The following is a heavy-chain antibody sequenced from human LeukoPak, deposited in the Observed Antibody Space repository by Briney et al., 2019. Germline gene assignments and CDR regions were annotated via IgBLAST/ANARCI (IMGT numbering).Heavy chain of an antibody. Sequence: GASVKVSCETSGYTFASYGINWVRQAPGQGLEWMGWISAYNGNINYAQKFQGRVTMTTDTSTSTVYLELRSLRSDDTAICYCARAGGRVVTAIDAYWGQGTLVTVSS. CDR2: ISAYNGNI. J-gene: IGHJ4*02. V-gene: IGHV1-18*01. CDR1: GYTFASYG. D-gene: IGHD2-21*02. CDR3: ARAGGRVVTAIDAY.